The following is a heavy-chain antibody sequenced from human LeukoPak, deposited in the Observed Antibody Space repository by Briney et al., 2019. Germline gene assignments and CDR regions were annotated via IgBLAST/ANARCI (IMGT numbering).Heavy chain of an antibody. J-gene: IGHJ4*02. V-gene: IGHV3-30*02. CDR1: GFTFSSYG. CDR3: AKDLVRSTYYDSSGYYADY. Sequence: GGSLRLSCAASGFTFSSYGMQWVRQAPGKGLEWVAFIRYDGSNKYYADSVRGRSTISRDNSKNTLYLQMNSLRAEDTAVYHCAKDLVRSTYYDSSGYYADYWGQGTLVTVSS. D-gene: IGHD3-22*01. CDR2: IRYDGSNK.